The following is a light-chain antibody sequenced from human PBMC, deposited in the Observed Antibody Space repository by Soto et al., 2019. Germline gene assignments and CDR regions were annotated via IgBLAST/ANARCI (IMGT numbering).Light chain of an antibody. CDR3: QHYNKWPQ. Sequence: EIVMTQSPGTLSVSPGERATLFCRASQSVSNKLAWYQQKPGQAPRLIIYGTSTRATGIPARFSGSGSGTVFTLTISNLQSEDFAIYYCQHYNKWPQFGGGTKVDIK. V-gene: IGKV3-15*01. CDR2: GTS. CDR1: QSVSNK. J-gene: IGKJ4*02.